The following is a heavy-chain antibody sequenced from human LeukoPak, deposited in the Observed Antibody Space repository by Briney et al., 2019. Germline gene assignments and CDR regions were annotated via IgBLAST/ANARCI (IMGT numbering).Heavy chain of an antibody. J-gene: IGHJ4*02. V-gene: IGHV4-34*01. CDR3: ARASGITIFGVVIPTFDY. CDR2: INHSGST. Sequence: NPSETLSLTCAVYGGSFSGYYWSWIRQPPGKGLEWIGEINHSGSTNYNPSLKSRVTISVDTSKNQFSLKLSSVTAADTAVYYCARASGITIFGVVIPTFDYWGQGTLVTVSS. D-gene: IGHD3-3*01. CDR1: GGSFSGYY.